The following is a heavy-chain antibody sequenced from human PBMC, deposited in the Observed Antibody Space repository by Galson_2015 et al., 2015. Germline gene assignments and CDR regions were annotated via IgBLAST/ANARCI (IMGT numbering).Heavy chain of an antibody. D-gene: IGHD3-10*01. J-gene: IGHJ6*02. CDR3: AKGGGSGSVYDYGMDV. CDR2: FDPEDGET. Sequence: SVKVSCKVSGYTLTELSIHWVRQALGKGLEWMGGFDPEDGETIYAQEFQGRVTMTEDTSTDTAYMELSSLRYEDTAVYYCAKGGGSGSVYDYGMDVWGQGTTVTVSS. CDR1: GYTLTELS. V-gene: IGHV1-24*01.